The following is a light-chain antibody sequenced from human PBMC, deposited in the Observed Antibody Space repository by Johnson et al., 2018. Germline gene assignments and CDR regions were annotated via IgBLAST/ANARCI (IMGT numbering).Light chain of an antibody. CDR3: GTWDSRLSAGND. V-gene: IGLV1-51*02. J-gene: IGLJ1*01. CDR1: SSNIGNNY. CDR2: ENN. Sequence: QSVLTQPPSVSAAPGQKVTISCSGSSSNIGNNYVSWYQQLPGTAPKLLIYENNKRPSGIPDRFSGSKSGTSATLGITGLTTGDEADYYCGTWDSRLSAGNDFGTGTKVTVL.